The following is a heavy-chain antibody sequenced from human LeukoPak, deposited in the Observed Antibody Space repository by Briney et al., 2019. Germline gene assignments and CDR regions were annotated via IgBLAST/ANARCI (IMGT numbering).Heavy chain of an antibody. D-gene: IGHD6-19*01. Sequence: SETLSLTCTVSGGSISSGGYYWSWIRQPPGKGLEWIGYIYHSGSTYYNPSLKSRVTISVDRSKNQFSLKLSSVTAADTAVYYCARHRPRGWYDYWGQGTLVTVSS. CDR1: GGSISSGGYY. CDR3: ARHRPRGWYDY. V-gene: IGHV4-30-2*01. J-gene: IGHJ4*02. CDR2: IYHSGST.